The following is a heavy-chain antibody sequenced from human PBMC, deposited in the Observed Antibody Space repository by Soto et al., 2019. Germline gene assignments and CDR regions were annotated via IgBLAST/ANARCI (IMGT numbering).Heavy chain of an antibody. D-gene: IGHD4-17*01. J-gene: IGHJ4*02. CDR1: GYTFTSYG. Sequence: AAVKVSCKASGYTFTSYGISWVRQAPGQGLEWMGWISAYNGNTNYAQKLQGRVTMTTDTSTSTAYMELRSLRSDDTAVYYCASWRGPYGDYGPWGQGTLVTVSS. V-gene: IGHV1-18*01. CDR2: ISAYNGNT. CDR3: ASWRGPYGDYGP.